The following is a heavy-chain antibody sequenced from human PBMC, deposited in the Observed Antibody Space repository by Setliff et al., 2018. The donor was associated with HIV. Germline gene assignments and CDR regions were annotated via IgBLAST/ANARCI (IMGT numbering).Heavy chain of an antibody. D-gene: IGHD3-3*02. CDR3: ARAPQITIFGISFAPPGGLDL. Sequence: GGSLRLSCATSGFTFSGYGLHWVRQAPGKGLEWVSFIGYDGSTIYYGDSVKGRFTISRDNSKNSLYLQMNSLRAEDTAVYYCARAPQITIFGISFAPPGGLDLWGRGTMVTVSS. J-gene: IGHJ6*02. V-gene: IGHV3-30*02. CDR2: IGYDGSTI. CDR1: GFTFSGYG.